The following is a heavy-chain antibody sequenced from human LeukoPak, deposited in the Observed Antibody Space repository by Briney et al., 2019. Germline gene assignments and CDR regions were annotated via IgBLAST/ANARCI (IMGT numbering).Heavy chain of an antibody. J-gene: IGHJ4*02. D-gene: IGHD5-18*01. Sequence: ETLSLTCTVSGVSISSYYWSWIRQPPGKGLEWVASINPDGNKKYSADSVKGRFTISRDNAENSLYLQMNSLRVEDTAFYYCARDLAYSRLDYWDQGMLVTVSS. CDR2: INPDGNKK. CDR3: ARDLAYSRLDY. CDR1: GVSISSYY. V-gene: IGHV3-7*01.